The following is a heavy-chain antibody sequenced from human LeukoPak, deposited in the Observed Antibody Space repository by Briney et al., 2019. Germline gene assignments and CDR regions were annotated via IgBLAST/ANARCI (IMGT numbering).Heavy chain of an antibody. D-gene: IGHD6-13*01. CDR2: IYYSGST. CDR3: ARGLSPSSWYGPGDNALFYFDY. Sequence: PSETLSLTCTVSGGSISSYYWSWIRQPPGKGLEWIGYIYYSGSTNYNPSLKSRVAISVDTSKNQFSLKLSSVTAADTAVYYCARGLSPSSWYGPGDNALFYFDYWGQGTLVTVSS. J-gene: IGHJ4*02. CDR1: GGSISSYY. V-gene: IGHV4-59*01.